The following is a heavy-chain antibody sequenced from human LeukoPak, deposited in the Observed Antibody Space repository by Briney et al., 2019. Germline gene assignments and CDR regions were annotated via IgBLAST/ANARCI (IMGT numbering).Heavy chain of an antibody. V-gene: IGHV1-46*01. CDR2: IYPSGGST. CDR3: AREELSYYDSSGYYYFDY. Sequence: VGSLKVSCTASGYTFTSYYMHWVRQAPGQGLEWVGIIYPSGGSTNYAQKFQGRVTMTRDTSTSTVYMELSSLRSEDTAVYYCAREELSYYDSSGYYYFDYWGQGTLVTVSS. J-gene: IGHJ4*02. D-gene: IGHD3-22*01. CDR1: GYTFTSYY.